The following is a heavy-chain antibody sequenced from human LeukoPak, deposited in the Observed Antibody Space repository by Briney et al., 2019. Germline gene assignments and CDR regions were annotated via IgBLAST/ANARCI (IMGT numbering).Heavy chain of an antibody. V-gene: IGHV3-30-3*01. Sequence: PGGSLRLSCAASGFTFSSYTIHWIRQAPGKGLEWVAVISYDGSNKYYADSVKGRFTISRDNSKNTLYLQMNSLRAEDTAVYYCAKAAARWPGAFDIWGQGTMVTVSS. CDR3: AKAAARWPGAFDI. CDR2: ISYDGSNK. J-gene: IGHJ3*02. D-gene: IGHD6-13*01. CDR1: GFTFSSYT.